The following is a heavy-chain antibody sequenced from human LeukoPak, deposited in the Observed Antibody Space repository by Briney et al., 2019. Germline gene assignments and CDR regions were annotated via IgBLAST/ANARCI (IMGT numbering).Heavy chain of an antibody. J-gene: IGHJ6*02. CDR3: ARDGARIAAAGSYYGMDV. D-gene: IGHD6-13*01. Sequence: SQALSLTCAISGDSVSSNSAAWNWIRQSPSRGLEWLGRTYYRSKWYNDYAVSVKSRITINPDTSKTQFSLQLNSVTPEDTAVYYCARDGARIAAAGSYYGMDVWGQGTTVTVSS. V-gene: IGHV6-1*01. CDR1: GDSVSSNSAA. CDR2: TYYRSKWYN.